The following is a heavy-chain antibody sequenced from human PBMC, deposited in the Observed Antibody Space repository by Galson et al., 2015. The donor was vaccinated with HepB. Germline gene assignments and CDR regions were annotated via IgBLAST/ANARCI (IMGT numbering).Heavy chain of an antibody. Sequence: SLRLSCAASGFTFSSYWMSWVRQAPGKGLEWVANIKQDGSEKYYVDSVKGRFTISRDNAKNSLYLQMNSLRAEDTAVYYCARAHPRSRITIFGVVTYSFDYWGQGTLFTVSS. CDR2: IKQDGSEK. V-gene: IGHV3-7*03. J-gene: IGHJ4*02. CDR1: GFTFSSYW. CDR3: ARAHPRSRITIFGVVTYSFDY. D-gene: IGHD3-3*01.